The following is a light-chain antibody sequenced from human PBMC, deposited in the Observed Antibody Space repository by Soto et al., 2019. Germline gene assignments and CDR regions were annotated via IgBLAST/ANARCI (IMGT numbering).Light chain of an antibody. V-gene: IGLV2-8*01. CDR1: SSDVGDYNY. J-gene: IGLJ1*01. CDR3: SSCAGTHMV. Sequence: QSALTQPPSASGSPGQSVAISCTGTSSDVGDYNYVSWYQQHPGKAPKLMIYDVSKRPSGVPDRFSGSKSGNTASLTVAALEDEDEDDYYCSSCAGTHMVFGTGTKVTVL. CDR2: DVS.